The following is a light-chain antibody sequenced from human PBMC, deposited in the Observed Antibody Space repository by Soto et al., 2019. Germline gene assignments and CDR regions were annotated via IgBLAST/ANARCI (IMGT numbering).Light chain of an antibody. J-gene: IGLJ1*01. V-gene: IGLV2-14*01. CDR3: NSYTSSSTPYI. CDR2: DVS. CDR1: SSDVGGYNY. Sequence: QSALNQPASVSGSPGQSITISFTGTSSDVGGYNYVSWYQQHPGKAPKLMIYDVSNRPSGVSNRFSGSKSGNTASLTISGLQAEDEADYYCNSYTSSSTPYIIGTGTKVTVL.